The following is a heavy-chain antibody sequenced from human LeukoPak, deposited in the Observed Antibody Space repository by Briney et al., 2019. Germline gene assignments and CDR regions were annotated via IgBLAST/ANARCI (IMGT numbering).Heavy chain of an antibody. CDR2: IYYSGST. J-gene: IGHJ3*02. CDR3: ARDTRIAAAGTSKEDAFDI. CDR1: GGSISSGGYY. Sequence: SETLSLTCTVSGGSISSGGYYWSWIRQHPGKGLEWIVYIYYSGSTYYNPSLKSRVTISVDTSENQFSLKLSSVTAADTAVYYCARDTRIAAAGTSKEDAFDIWGQGSMVTVSS. V-gene: IGHV4-31*03. D-gene: IGHD6-13*01.